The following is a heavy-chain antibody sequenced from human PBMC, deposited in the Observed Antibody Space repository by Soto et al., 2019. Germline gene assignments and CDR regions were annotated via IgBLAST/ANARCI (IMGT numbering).Heavy chain of an antibody. J-gene: IGHJ4*02. CDR2: IKQDGSEK. V-gene: IGHV3-7*01. D-gene: IGHD3-3*01. CDR3: ARDQPLYDFWSGYYLEPGDY. CDR1: GFTFSSYW. Sequence: PGGSLRLSCAASGFTFSSYWMSWVRQAPGKGLEWVANIKQDGSEKYYVDSVKGRFTISRDSAKNSLYLQMNSLRAEDTAVYYCARDQPLYDFWSGYYLEPGDYWGQGTLVTVSS.